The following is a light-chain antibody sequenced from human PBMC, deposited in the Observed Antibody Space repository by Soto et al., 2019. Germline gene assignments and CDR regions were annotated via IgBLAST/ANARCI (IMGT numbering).Light chain of an antibody. V-gene: IGKV1-39*01. CDR3: QPSYSSPHS. Sequence: DIHMTQSPSSLSAAVGDRVTITGRSSQGISSSLTWYQQKPGKAHNLLIYAASSLQSGVPSRFSGSGSGTDFTLTNRSVQPEDCATYDCQPSYSSPHSFGQGTKLVIK. CDR2: AAS. J-gene: IGKJ2*01. CDR1: QGISSS.